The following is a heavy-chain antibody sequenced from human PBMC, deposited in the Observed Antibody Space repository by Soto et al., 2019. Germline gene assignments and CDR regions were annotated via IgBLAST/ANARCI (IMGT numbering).Heavy chain of an antibody. V-gene: IGHV1-2*02. CDR3: AKDLTRQLAYWLEP. CDR2: INAHSGGT. Sequence: ASVKVSCKASGFSFTGYYIHWLRQAPGQGLEWMGWINAHSGGTEYAQKFQGRVTLTRDTSIATAYLTLTSLTSDDTALYYCAKDLTRQLAYWLEPLGQGTQVAVSS. D-gene: IGHD6-6*01. CDR1: GFSFTGYY. J-gene: IGHJ5*02.